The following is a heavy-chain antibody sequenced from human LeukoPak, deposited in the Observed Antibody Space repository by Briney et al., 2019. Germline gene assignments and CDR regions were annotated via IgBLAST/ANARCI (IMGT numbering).Heavy chain of an antibody. CDR3: AKDSIVGANFDY. CDR2: ISGSGGST. J-gene: IGHJ4*02. CDR1: EFTFSSYG. V-gene: IGHV3-23*01. D-gene: IGHD1-26*01. Sequence: GGSLRLSCAASEFTFSSYGMSWVRQAPGKGLEWVSAISGSGGSTYYADSVKGRFTIPRDNSKNTLYLQMNSLRAEDTAVYYCAKDSIVGANFDYWGQGTLVTVSS.